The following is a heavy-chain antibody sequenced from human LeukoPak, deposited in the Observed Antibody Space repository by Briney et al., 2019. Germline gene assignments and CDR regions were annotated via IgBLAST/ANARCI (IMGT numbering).Heavy chain of an antibody. D-gene: IGHD6-19*01. CDR3: AREDSSGWYVFDY. V-gene: IGHV1-46*01. J-gene: IGHJ4*02. CDR1: GYTFTSYY. Sequence: ASVKVSCKASGYTFTSYYMHWVRQAPGQGLGWMGIISPSGGSTSYAQKFQGRVTMTRDTSTSTVYMELSSLRSEDTAVYYCAREDSSGWYVFDYWGQGTLVTVSS. CDR2: ISPSGGST.